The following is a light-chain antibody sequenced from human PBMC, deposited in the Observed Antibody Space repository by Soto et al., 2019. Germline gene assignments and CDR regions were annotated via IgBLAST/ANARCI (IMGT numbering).Light chain of an antibody. V-gene: IGLV2-14*01. CDR2: DVS. J-gene: IGLJ1*01. Sequence: QSVLTQPASVSGSPGQSITISCTGTSSDVGGYKYVSWYQQHPGKAHKLMIYDVSNRPSGVSNRFSGSKSGNTASLTISGLQAEDEADYYCSSYTSSSTLDVFGTGTKVTVL. CDR1: SSDVGGYKY. CDR3: SSYTSSSTLDV.